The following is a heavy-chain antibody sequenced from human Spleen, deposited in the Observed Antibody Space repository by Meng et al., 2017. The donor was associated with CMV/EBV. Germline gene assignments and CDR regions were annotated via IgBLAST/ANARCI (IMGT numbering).Heavy chain of an antibody. CDR2: IWYDGSNK. J-gene: IGHJ5*02. Sequence: AASGFTFSSYGMHWVRQAPGKGLEWVAVIWYDGSNKYYADSVKGRFTISRDNSKNTLYLQMNSLRAEDTAVYYCARYQLLTWGWFDPWGQGTLVTVSS. V-gene: IGHV3-33*01. CDR3: ARYQLLTWGWFDP. D-gene: IGHD2-2*01. CDR1: GFTFSSYG.